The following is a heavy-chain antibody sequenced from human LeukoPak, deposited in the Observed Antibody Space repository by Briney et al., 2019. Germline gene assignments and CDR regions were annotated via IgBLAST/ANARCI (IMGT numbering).Heavy chain of an antibody. D-gene: IGHD2-21*01. J-gene: IGHJ5*02. Sequence: GGSLRLSCAASGFTYSAYWMSGVRPAPGKGLEWVANIKEDGSEKYYVDSVKGPFTISRDNAKNSLYLQMNSLRAEDTAVYYCARATASTWFDPWGQGTLVTVSS. CDR2: IKEDGSEK. CDR1: GFTYSAYW. CDR3: ARATASTWFDP. V-gene: IGHV3-7*01.